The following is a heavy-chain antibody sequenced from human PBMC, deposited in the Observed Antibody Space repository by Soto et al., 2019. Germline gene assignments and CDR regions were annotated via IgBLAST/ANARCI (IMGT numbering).Heavy chain of an antibody. D-gene: IGHD5-12*01. CDR2: IYPGDSDT. V-gene: IGHV5-51*01. CDR1: GYSFTSYW. Sequence: RGESLKISCKGSGYSFTSYWIGWVRQMPGKGLEWMGIIYPGDSDTRYSPSFQGQVTISADKSISTAYLQWSSLKASDTAMYYCARKGGYDRYYSYYYGRDVWGQGTTVTVSS. J-gene: IGHJ6*02. CDR3: ARKGGYDRYYSYYYGRDV.